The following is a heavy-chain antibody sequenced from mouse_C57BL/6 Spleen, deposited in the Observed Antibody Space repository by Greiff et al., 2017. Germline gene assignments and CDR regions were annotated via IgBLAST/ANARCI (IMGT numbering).Heavy chain of an antibody. V-gene: IGHV1-66*01. J-gene: IGHJ1*03. CDR1: GYSFTSYY. CDR3: ERHYYGCSCGYFDV. Sequence: VQLQQSGPELVKPGASVKISCTASGYSFTSYYIHWVKQRPGQGLEWIGWIYPGSGNTKYNEKFKGKATLTADTSSSTAYMQLSSLTSEDSAVYYGERHYYGCSCGYFDVWGTGTTVTVSS. CDR2: IYPGSGNT. D-gene: IGHD1-1*01.